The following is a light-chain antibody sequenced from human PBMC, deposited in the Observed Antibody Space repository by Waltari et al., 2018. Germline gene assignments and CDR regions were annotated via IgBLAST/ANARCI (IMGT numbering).Light chain of an antibody. CDR2: RAS. CDR3: QQYYNTPLT. J-gene: IGKJ4*01. Sequence: DIVMTQSPDSLAMSLGERATINCKSSQSVLSSSDNKDYLNWYQQKPGQPPKLLIYRASTRESGVPDRFSGSGSGTDFTLTSSSLQAEDVAVYYCQQYYNTPLTFGGGTRVEIK. CDR1: QSVLSSSDNKDY. V-gene: IGKV4-1*01.